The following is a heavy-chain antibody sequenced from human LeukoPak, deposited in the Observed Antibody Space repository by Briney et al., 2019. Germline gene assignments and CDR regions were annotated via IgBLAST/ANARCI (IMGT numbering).Heavy chain of an antibody. V-gene: IGHV3-21*01. CDR1: GFTFSSYS. CDR2: VSSSSSYI. D-gene: IGHD2-21*02. J-gene: IGHJ4*02. CDR3: ARVISDSYGVWDY. Sequence: GGSLRLSCAASGFTFSSYSMNWVRQAPGKGLEWVSSVSSSSSYIYYADSVKGRFTISRDNAKNSLYLQMNSLRAEDTAVYYCARVISDSYGVWDYWGQGTLVTVSS.